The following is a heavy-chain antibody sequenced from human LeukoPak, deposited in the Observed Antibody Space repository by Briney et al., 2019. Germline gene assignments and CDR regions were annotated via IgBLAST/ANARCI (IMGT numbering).Heavy chain of an antibody. CDR2: IGTAGDT. CDR3: ARSPPDYDFWRGYYFDD. Sequence: PGGSLRLSCAASGFTFNFYDMHWVRQAPGEGLEWVSSIGTAGDTHYPDSVKGRFTISRENAKNSFYLQMNTLGAGDTAVYYCARSPPDYDFWRGYYFDDWGQGTLVTVSS. D-gene: IGHD3-3*01. CDR1: GFTFNFYD. J-gene: IGHJ4*02. V-gene: IGHV3-13*01.